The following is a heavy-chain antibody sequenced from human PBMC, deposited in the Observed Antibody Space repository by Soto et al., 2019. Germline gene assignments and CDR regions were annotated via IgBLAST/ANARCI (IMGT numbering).Heavy chain of an antibody. CDR2: ISAYNGNT. D-gene: IGHD2-2*01. J-gene: IGHJ6*02. CDR3: AVSVVVPAATESGLDV. CDR1: GYTFTSYG. V-gene: IGHV1-18*01. Sequence: GASVKVSCKASGYTFTSYGISWVRQAPGQGLEWMGWISAYNGNTNYAQKLQGRVTMTTDTSTSTAYMELRSLRSDDTAVYYCAVSVVVPAATESGLDVWGQGTTVPVSS.